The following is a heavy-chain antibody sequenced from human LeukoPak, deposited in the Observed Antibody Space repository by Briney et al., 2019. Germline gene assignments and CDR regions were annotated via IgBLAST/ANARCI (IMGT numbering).Heavy chain of an antibody. V-gene: IGHV1-69*13. D-gene: IGHD4-23*01. CDR3: ARGFYGGNSSPFDY. Sequence: SVKVSCKASGGTCSSYAISWVRQAPGQGLEWMGGIIPIFGTANYAQKFQGRVTITADESTSTAYMELSSLRSEDTAVYYCARGFYGGNSSPFDYWGQGTLVTVSS. J-gene: IGHJ4*02. CDR1: GGTCSSYA. CDR2: IIPIFGTA.